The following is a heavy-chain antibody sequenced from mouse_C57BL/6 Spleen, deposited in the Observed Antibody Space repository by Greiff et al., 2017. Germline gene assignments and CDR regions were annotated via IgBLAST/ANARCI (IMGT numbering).Heavy chain of an antibody. V-gene: IGHV1-64*01. J-gene: IGHJ2*01. CDR1: GYTFTSYW. CDR3: ARAGGSSYDFDD. CDR2: IHPNRGST. Sequence: QVQLQQPGAELVKPGASVKLSCKASGYTFTSYWMHWVKQRPGQGLEWIGMIHPNRGSTNYNEKFKSKATLTVDKSSSTASMQLSSLTSEDSAVYCCARAGGSSYDFDDGGQGTTRTVSS. D-gene: IGHD1-1*01.